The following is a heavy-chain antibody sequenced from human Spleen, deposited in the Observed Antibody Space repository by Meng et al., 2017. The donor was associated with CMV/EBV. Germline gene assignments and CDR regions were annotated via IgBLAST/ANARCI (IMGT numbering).Heavy chain of an antibody. V-gene: IGHV4-59*01. J-gene: IGHJ6*02. CDR3: ARFSATGAYYYGMDV. CDR2: VYYSGST. Sequence: SETLSLTCTVSGVSISSYYWTWIRQPPGKGLEWIGYVYYSGSTNYNPSLKSRVTISVDTSKNQFSLRLSSVTTADTAVYFCARFSATGAYYYGMDVWGQGTMVTVSS. D-gene: IGHD1-1*01. CDR1: GVSISSYY.